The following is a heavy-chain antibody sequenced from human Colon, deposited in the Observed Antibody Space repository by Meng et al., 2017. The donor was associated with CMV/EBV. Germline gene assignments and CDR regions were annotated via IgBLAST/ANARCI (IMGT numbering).Heavy chain of an antibody. D-gene: IGHD6-13*01. CDR1: GYTFSSYE. V-gene: IGHV3-48*03. CDR3: ARDEAAGGIDY. Sequence: GESLKISCAASGYTFSSYEMNWVRQAPGKGLGWVSYITSSGANIYYADSVKGRFTISRDNAKNSLYLEMNSLRAEDTAVYYCARDEAAGGIDYWGQGTLVTVSS. J-gene: IGHJ4*02. CDR2: ITSSGANI.